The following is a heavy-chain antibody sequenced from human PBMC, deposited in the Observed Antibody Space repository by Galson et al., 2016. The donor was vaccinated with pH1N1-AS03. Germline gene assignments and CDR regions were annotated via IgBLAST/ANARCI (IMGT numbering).Heavy chain of an antibody. J-gene: IGHJ4*02. Sequence: SLRLSCAASGFTFSTYWMSWVRQAPGKGLEWVAAINQGGGERYYVDSVKGRFTISRDNAKNSLYLQMNSLRAEDTAVYYCATATRGSGNSYYFDYWGQGTPVTVSS. CDR1: GFTFSTYW. D-gene: IGHD2-15*01. V-gene: IGHV3-7*03. CDR3: ATATRGSGNSYYFDY. CDR2: INQGGGER.